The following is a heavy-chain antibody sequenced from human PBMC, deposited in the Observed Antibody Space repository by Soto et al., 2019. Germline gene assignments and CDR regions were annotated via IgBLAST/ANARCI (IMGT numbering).Heavy chain of an antibody. J-gene: IGHJ6*02. CDR1: GRTFSSYA. CDR3: ARDNPTEATNFYYCYYGLDV. V-gene: IGHV1-69*01. D-gene: IGHD1-26*01. CDR2: IIPIFGTT. Sequence: QVQLVQSGAEVKQPGSSVKVSCKASGRTFSSYAINWVRQAPGQGLEWMGGIIPIFGTTNYAQKFQGRVRITADESTGTAYMELSSLRSDDTAIYYCARDNPTEATNFYYCYYGLDVWGQGTTVTVSS.